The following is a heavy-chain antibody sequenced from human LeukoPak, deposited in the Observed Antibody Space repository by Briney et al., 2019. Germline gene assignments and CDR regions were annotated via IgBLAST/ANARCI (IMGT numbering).Heavy chain of an antibody. D-gene: IGHD3-9*01. CDR3: AKDRTPTIPLPDAFDI. CDR2: ISGSGGST. J-gene: IGHJ3*02. V-gene: IGHV3-23*01. Sequence: GGSLRLSCAASGFTFSSYAMSWVRQAPGKGLEWVSAISGSGGSTYYADSVKGRFTISRDNSKNTLYLQMNSLRAEDTAVYYCAKDRTPTIPLPDAFDIWGQGTMVTVSS. CDR1: GFTFSSYA.